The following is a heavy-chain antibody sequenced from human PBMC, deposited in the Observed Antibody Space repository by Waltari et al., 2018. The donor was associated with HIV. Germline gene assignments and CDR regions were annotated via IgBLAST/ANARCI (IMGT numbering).Heavy chain of an antibody. CDR3: ARDEGLTLGAAGDAFDI. Sequence: QVLLVQSGAEVKKPGSSVKVSCKTSGGTLSNNVITWVPQAPGQGLEWMGGIIPVFGTGDYAQKFRDRVTITADESTTTVYMEVSILRPDDTAVYYCARDEGLTLGAAGDAFDIWGQGTVVTVSS. J-gene: IGHJ3*02. V-gene: IGHV1-69*01. CDR1: GGTLSNNV. CDR2: IIPVFGTG. D-gene: IGHD1-26*01.